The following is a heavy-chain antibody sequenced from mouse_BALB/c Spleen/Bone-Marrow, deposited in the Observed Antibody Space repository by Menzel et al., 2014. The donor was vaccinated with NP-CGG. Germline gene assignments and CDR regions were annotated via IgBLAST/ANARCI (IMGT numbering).Heavy chain of an antibody. CDR1: GFSLTSYG. J-gene: IGHJ3*01. CDR3: ARDLYYDYDEGFAY. V-gene: IGHV2-9*02. D-gene: IGHD2-4*01. CDR2: IWAGGST. Sequence: VQLVESGPGLVAPSQSLSIPCTVSGFSLTSYGVHWVRQPPGKGLGWLGVIWAGGSTNYNSALMSRLSISKDNSKSQVFLKMDSLQTDDTATYYCARDLYYDYDEGFAYWGQGTLVTVSA.